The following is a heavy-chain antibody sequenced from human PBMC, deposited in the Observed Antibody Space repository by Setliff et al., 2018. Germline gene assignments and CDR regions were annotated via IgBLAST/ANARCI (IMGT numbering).Heavy chain of an antibody. CDR1: GGSVRGYY. Sequence: SETLSLTCTVSGGSVRGYYWSWIRQPPGKGLEWIGYMYYSGDTNYNTSLKSRVTISVDTSKNQFSLELRSVTAADTAVYYCARLPPLHTPMALTFDYWGQGILVTVSS. V-gene: IGHV4-59*08. D-gene: IGHD5-18*01. CDR3: ARLPPLHTPMALTFDY. J-gene: IGHJ4*02. CDR2: MYYSGDT.